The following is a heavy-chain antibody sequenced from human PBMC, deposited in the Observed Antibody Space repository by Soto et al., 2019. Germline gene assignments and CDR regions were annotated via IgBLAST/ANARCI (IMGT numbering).Heavy chain of an antibody. Sequence: GGALGLSCAASGFTFSSYAMSWVRQAPGKGLEWVSAISGSGGSTYYADSVKGRFTISRDNSKNTLYLQMNSLRAEDTAVYYCAKDDKVVVITVVDYWGQGTLVTVSS. CDR1: GFTFSSYA. CDR2: ISGSGGST. J-gene: IGHJ4*02. D-gene: IGHD3-22*01. V-gene: IGHV3-23*01. CDR3: AKDDKVVVITVVDY.